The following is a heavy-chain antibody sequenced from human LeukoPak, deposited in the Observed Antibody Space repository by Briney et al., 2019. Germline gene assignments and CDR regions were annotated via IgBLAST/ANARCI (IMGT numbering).Heavy chain of an antibody. CDR3: ARDLGGYPFFMDV. D-gene: IGHD2-15*01. CDR1: GGSIRSSDHH. CDR2: LDESGRP. Sequence: SETLSLTCSVSGGSIRSSDHHWAWVRQPPGKGLEFIGSLDESGRPYYNRPLKSRVSISGDTSGKQFSLNLTSVTAADTAVYFCARDLGGYPFFMDVWGRGTTVIVSS. J-gene: IGHJ6*03. V-gene: IGHV4-39*07.